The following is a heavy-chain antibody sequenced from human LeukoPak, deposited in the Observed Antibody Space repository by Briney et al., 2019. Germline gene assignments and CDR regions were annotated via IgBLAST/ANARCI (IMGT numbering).Heavy chain of an antibody. CDR3: AAKQWLVPFDY. Sequence: SETLSLTCAVSGGSISSSNWWSWVRPPPGKGLEWIGEIYHSGSTNYNPSLKSRVTISVDKSKNQFSLKLSSVTAADTAVYYCAAKQWLVPFDYWGQGTLVTVSS. J-gene: IGHJ4*02. CDR1: GGSISSSNW. D-gene: IGHD6-19*01. V-gene: IGHV4-4*02. CDR2: IYHSGST.